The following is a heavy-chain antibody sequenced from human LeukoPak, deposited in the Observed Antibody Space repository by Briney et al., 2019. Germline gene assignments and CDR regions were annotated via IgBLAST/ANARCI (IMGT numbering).Heavy chain of an antibody. CDR2: IYTSGST. CDR1: GDSISSYY. CDR3: ARQYDFWSGYFHP. V-gene: IGHV4-4*09. Sequence: SETLSLTCTVSGDSISSYYWSWIRQPPGKGPEWIGYIYTSGSTSYNPSLKSRVTISVDTSKNQFSLKLSSVTAADTAVYYCARQYDFWSGYFHPWGQGTLVTVSS. D-gene: IGHD3-3*01. J-gene: IGHJ5*02.